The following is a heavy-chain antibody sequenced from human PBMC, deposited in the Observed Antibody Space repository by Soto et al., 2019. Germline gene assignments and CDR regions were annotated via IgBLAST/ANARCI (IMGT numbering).Heavy chain of an antibody. CDR3: ARYYYATTGYYYDY. Sequence: TSETLSLTSTVSGGSISRYYWRWSRLPPGKGLEWIGYIYYNGTTNYNRSLKSRVTMSVGTSKNQFSLKLSSVTAADTAVYYSARYYYATTGYYYDYWGQASLVTVS. V-gene: IGHV4-59*13. CDR2: IYYNGTT. D-gene: IGHD3-22*01. J-gene: IGHJ4*02. CDR1: GGSISRYY.